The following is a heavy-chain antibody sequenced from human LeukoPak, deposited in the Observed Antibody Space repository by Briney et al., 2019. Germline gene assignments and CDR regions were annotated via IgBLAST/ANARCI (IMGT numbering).Heavy chain of an antibody. Sequence: GGSLRLSCAASGFTFSSYAMHWVRQAPGKGLEWVAVISYDGSNKYYADSVKGRFTISRDNSKNTLYLQMNSLRAEDTAVYYCARGQGGSYDRWDPYYFDYWGQGTLVTVSS. CDR1: GFTFSSYA. J-gene: IGHJ4*02. CDR2: ISYDGSNK. V-gene: IGHV3-30-3*01. D-gene: IGHD1-26*01. CDR3: ARGQGGSYDRWDPYYFDY.